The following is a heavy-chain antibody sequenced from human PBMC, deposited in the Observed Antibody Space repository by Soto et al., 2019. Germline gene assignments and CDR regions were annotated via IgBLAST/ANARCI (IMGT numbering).Heavy chain of an antibody. CDR1: GFSFRTFG. CDR2: IWYDGSKT. J-gene: IGHJ4*02. V-gene: IGHV3-33*01. Sequence: QVMLEESGGGVVQPGRSLRLSCAASGFSFRTFGMHWVRQAPGKGLEWVAVIWYDGSKTYYADSVKGRFTISRDNAKNTLYLQMNSLSAADTAVYYCARISHEKAGIDSWGQGTLVTVSS. CDR3: ARISHEKAGIDS. D-gene: IGHD3-10*01.